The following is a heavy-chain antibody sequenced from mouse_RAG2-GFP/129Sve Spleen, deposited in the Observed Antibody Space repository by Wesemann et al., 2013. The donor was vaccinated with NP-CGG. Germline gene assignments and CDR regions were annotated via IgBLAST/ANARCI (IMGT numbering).Heavy chain of an antibody. V-gene: IGHV1-26*01. CDR3: AREGNYGYDWFAY. D-gene: IGHD2-2*01. CDR2: INPYNGGT. Sequence: MNWVKQSHGKNLEWIGLINPYNGGTSYNQKFKGKATLTVDKSSSTAYMELLSLTSEDSAVYYCAREGNYGYDWFAYWGQGTLVTVSA. J-gene: IGHJ3*01.